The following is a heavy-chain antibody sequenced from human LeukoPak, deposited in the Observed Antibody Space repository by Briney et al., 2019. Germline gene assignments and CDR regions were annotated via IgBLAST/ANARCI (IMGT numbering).Heavy chain of an antibody. J-gene: IGHJ4*02. CDR3: ARDVAVADFGAPSGGFDY. V-gene: IGHV3-48*04. D-gene: IGHD6-19*01. CDR2: ISSSGSTI. CDR1: GFTFSSYS. Sequence: PGGSLRLSCAASGFTFSSYSMNWVRQAPGKGLEWVSYISSSGSTIYYADSVKGRFTISRDNAKNSLYLQMNSLRAEDTAVYYCARDVAVADFGAPSGGFDYWGQGTLVTVSS.